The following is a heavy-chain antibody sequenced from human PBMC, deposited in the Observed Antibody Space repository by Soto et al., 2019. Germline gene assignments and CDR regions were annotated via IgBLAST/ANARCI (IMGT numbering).Heavy chain of an antibody. J-gene: IGHJ4*02. CDR2: ISWNSGSI. D-gene: IGHD6-19*01. CDR1: GFTFDDYA. CDR3: AKDYGDGEVAGTFDY. Sequence: EVQLVESGGGLVQPGRSLRLSCAASGFTFDDYAMHWVRQAPGKGLEWVSGISWNSGSIGYADSVKGRFTISRDNAKNSLYLQMNSLRAEDTALYYCAKDYGDGEVAGTFDYWGQGTLVTVSS. V-gene: IGHV3-9*01.